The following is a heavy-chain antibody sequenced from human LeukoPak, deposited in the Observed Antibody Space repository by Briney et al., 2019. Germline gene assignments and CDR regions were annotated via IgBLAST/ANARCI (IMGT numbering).Heavy chain of an antibody. CDR1: GYTFTRYG. CDR3: ARDYGITIFGVVTGPDY. Sequence: GASVKVSCKASGYTFTRYGISWARQAPGQGLEWMGWISAYNGNTNYAQKLQGRVTMTTDTSTSTAYMELRSLRSDDTAVYYCARDYGITIFGVVTGPDYWGQGTLVTVSS. CDR2: ISAYNGNT. D-gene: IGHD3-3*01. J-gene: IGHJ4*02. V-gene: IGHV1-18*01.